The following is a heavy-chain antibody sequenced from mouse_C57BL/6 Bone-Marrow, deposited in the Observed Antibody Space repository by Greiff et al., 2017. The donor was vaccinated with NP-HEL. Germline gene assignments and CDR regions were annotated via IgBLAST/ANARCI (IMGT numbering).Heavy chain of an antibody. V-gene: IGHV5-16*01. D-gene: IGHD2-1*01. J-gene: IGHJ2*01. CDR2: INYDGSST. Sequence: EVKVVESEGGLVQPGSSMKLSCTASGFTFSDYYMAWVRQVPEKGLEWVANINYDGSSTYYLDSLKSRFIISRDNAKNILYLQMSSLKSEDTATYYCARAIYYGNYAFFDYWGQGTTLTVSS. CDR1: GFTFSDYY. CDR3: ARAIYYGNYAFFDY.